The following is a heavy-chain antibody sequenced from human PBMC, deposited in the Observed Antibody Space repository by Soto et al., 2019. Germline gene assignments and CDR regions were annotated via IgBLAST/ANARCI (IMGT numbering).Heavy chain of an antibody. CDR1: GFSLSTSGVG. Sequence: ITLKESGPTLVKPTQTLTLTCTFSGFSLSTSGVGVGWIRQPPGKALEWLALIYWDDDKQYSPSLKSRLTNPKYTSKNQVVLTMTNMDPVYTSTYYCTHTLLRINFDYWGQG. J-gene: IGHJ4*02. V-gene: IGHV2-5*02. CDR3: THTLLRINFDY. D-gene: IGHD2-21*02. CDR2: IYWDDDK.